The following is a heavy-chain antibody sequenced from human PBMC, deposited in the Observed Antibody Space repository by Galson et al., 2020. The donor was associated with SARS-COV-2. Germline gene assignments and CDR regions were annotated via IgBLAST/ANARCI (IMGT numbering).Heavy chain of an antibody. D-gene: IGHD4-17*01. CDR3: ARDLTTTADDYYYYYGMDV. CDR2: INPSGGST. V-gene: IGHV1-46*03. CDR1: GYTFTSYY. J-gene: IGHJ6*02. Sequence: ASVKVSCKASGYTFTSYYMHWVRQAPGQGLEWMGIINPSGGSTSYAQKFQGRVTMTRDTSTSTVYMELSSLRSEDTAVYYCARDLTTTADDYYYYYGMDVWGQGTTVTVSS.